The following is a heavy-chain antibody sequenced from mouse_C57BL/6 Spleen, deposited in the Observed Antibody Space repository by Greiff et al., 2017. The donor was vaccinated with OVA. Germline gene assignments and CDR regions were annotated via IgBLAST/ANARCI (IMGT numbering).Heavy chain of an antibody. V-gene: IGHV5-4*01. D-gene: IGHD4-1*01. CDR1: GFTFSSYA. CDR3: ARDWGTGTYFDY. Sequence: EVQRVESGGGLVKPGGSLKLSCAASGFTFSSYAMSWVRQTPEKRLEWVATISDGGSYTYYPDNVKGRFTISRDNAKNNLYLQMSHLKSEDTAMYYCARDWGTGTYFDYWGQGTTLTVSS. CDR2: ISDGGSYT. J-gene: IGHJ2*01.